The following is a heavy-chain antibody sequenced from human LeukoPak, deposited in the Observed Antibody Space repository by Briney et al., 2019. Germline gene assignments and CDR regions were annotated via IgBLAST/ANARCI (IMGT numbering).Heavy chain of an antibody. CDR2: IYTSGST. Sequence: PSQTLSLTCTVSGGSISSGSYYWSWIRQPAGKGLEWIGRIYTSGSTNYNPSLKSRVTISVDTSKNQFSLKLSSVTAADTAVYYCARGSVATTFWYYYYMDVWGKGTTVTISS. CDR3: ARGSVATTFWYYYYMDV. V-gene: IGHV4-61*02. CDR1: GGSISSGSYY. J-gene: IGHJ6*03. D-gene: IGHD5-12*01.